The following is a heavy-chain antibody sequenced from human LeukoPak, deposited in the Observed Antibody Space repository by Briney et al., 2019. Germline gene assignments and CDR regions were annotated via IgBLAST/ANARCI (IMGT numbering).Heavy chain of an antibody. CDR1: GFTVGSGR. CDR3: VRERFNNDYEA. V-gene: IGHV3-53*01. D-gene: IGHD3-22*01. Sequence: PGGSLRLSCAASGFTVGSGRRMSWVRQAPGEGLEWISTIYGDDATNYGDSVKGRFTISRDNSRNTLDLQMNSLRVEDTAVYYCVRERFNNDYEAWGQGILVTVSS. CDR2: IYGDDAT. J-gene: IGHJ5*02.